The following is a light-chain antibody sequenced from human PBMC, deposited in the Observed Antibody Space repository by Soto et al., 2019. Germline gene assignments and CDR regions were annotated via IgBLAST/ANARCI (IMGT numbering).Light chain of an antibody. J-gene: IGKJ1*01. V-gene: IGKV1-8*01. Sequence: AIRMTQSPTSFSASTGDRVTITCRASQDISSYLAWYQQKPGEAPKLLIQAASALQSGVPSRFSDSGSGTEFTLSISRLQSEDVATYYCQQYYSNRSFGQGTKVDIK. CDR3: QQYYSNRS. CDR1: QDISSY. CDR2: AAS.